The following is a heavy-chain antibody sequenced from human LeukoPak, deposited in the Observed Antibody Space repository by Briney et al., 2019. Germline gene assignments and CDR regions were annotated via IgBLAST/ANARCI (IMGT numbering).Heavy chain of an antibody. Sequence: SETLSLTCAVYGGSFSGYYWSWIRQPPGKGLEWIGEINHSGSTNYNPSLKSRVTISVDTSKNQFSLKLSSATAADTAVYYCARTRVYLYNWFDPWGQGTLVTVSS. CDR1: GGSFSGYY. J-gene: IGHJ5*02. V-gene: IGHV4-34*01. CDR3: ARTRVYLYNWFDP. D-gene: IGHD6-13*01. CDR2: INHSGST.